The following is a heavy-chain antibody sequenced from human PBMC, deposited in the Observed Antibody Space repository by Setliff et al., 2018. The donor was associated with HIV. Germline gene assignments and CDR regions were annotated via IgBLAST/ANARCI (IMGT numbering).Heavy chain of an antibody. Sequence: SVKVSCKASGGTFSSYAISWVRQAPGQGLEWMGGIIPIFGTANYAQEFQGRVTITTDESTSTAYMELSSLRSEDTAVYYCSRDHDSSAYTYFDYWGQGTLVTVSS. CDR3: SRDHDSSAYTYFDY. J-gene: IGHJ4*02. V-gene: IGHV1-69*05. D-gene: IGHD3-22*01. CDR2: IIPIFGTA. CDR1: GGTFSSYA.